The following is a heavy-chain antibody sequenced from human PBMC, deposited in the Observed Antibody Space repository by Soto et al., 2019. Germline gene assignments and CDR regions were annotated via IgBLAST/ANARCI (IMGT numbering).Heavy chain of an antibody. CDR1: GFTFSIYS. CDR2: ISSSSSYI. Sequence: GGSLRLSCAASGFTFSIYSMNWVRHAPGKGLEWVSSISSSSSYIYYADSVKGRFTISRDNAKNSLYLQMNSLRAEDTAVYYCARDLIQGSGWFDAFDIWGQGTMVTVS. CDR3: ARDLIQGSGWFDAFDI. J-gene: IGHJ3*02. V-gene: IGHV3-21*01. D-gene: IGHD6-19*01.